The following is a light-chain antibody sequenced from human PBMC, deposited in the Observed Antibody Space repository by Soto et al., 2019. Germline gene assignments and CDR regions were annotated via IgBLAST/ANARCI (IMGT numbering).Light chain of an antibody. CDR2: AAS. Sequence: DIQMTQSPSSLSASVGDRVTITCRASQGISNYLAWYQQKTGKVPKLLLYAASTLQSGVPSRFSGSGSGTDVTLTISSLQPEDVATYYCQKYNSALSWTFGQGTKVEIK. V-gene: IGKV1-27*01. CDR3: QKYNSALSWT. CDR1: QGISNY. J-gene: IGKJ1*01.